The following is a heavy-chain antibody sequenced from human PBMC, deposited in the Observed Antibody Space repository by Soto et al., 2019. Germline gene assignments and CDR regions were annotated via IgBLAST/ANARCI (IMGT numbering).Heavy chain of an antibody. CDR3: ARLDSSSQTGLDAFDI. Sequence: EVQLVESGGGLVQPGGSLRLSCAASGFTVSSNYMSWVRQAPGKGLEWVSVIYSGGSTYYADSVKGRFTISRDNSKNTLYLQMNSLRAEDTAVYYCARLDSSSQTGLDAFDIWGQGTMVTVSS. J-gene: IGHJ3*02. V-gene: IGHV3-66*01. CDR2: IYSGGST. CDR1: GFTVSSNY. D-gene: IGHD6-13*01.